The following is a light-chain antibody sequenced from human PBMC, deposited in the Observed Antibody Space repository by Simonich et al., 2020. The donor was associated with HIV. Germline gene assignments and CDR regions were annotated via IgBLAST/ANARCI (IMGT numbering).Light chain of an antibody. CDR2: GAS. V-gene: IGKV3-20*01. CDR3: QQYGSSPL. CDR1: QSVNSNY. Sequence: EIVMTQSPATLSVSPGERATLSCRASQSVNSNYLAWYQQKPGPAPRLLIYGASNRATGIPDRFSGSESGTDFTLTISRLEPEDFAVYYCQQYGSSPLFGQGTKVEIK. J-gene: IGKJ1*01.